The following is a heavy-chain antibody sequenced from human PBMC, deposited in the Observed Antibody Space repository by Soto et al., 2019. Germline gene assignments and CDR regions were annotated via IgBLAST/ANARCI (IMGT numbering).Heavy chain of an antibody. V-gene: IGHV1-46*03. CDR2: INPMGGST. Sequence: QVQLVQSGAEVKKPGASVKVSCKASGYTFTSSYIHWVRQAPGQGLEWMGIINPMGGSTNYAQKFQGRVTVTMDTYASTVDMELSSLRSEDTAVYYCSRGLFTGDYWGQGTLVTVSS. CDR3: SRGLFTGDY. D-gene: IGHD3-22*01. J-gene: IGHJ4*02. CDR1: GYTFTSSY.